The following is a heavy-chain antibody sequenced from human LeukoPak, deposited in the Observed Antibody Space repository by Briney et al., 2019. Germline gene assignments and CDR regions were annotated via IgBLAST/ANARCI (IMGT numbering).Heavy chain of an antibody. CDR2: ISAYNGNT. D-gene: IGHD3-16*02. J-gene: IGHJ3*02. CDR3: ARLNLRLGELSSKGAFDI. CDR1: GYTFTSYG. V-gene: IGHV1-18*01. Sequence: GASVKVSCKASGYTFTSYGISWVRQAPGQGLEWMGWISAYNGNTNYAQKLQGRVTMTTDTSTSTAYMELRSLRSDDTAVYYCARLNLRLGELSSKGAFDIWGQGTMVTVSS.